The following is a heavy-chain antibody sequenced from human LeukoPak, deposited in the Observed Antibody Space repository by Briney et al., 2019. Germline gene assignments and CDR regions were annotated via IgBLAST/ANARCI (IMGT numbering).Heavy chain of an antibody. CDR2: ICYSGNT. CDR1: GGSISSRSYC. Sequence: PSETLSLTRTVSGGSISSRSYCWGWIRQPPGKGLEWIGSICYSGNTYYNPSLQSRADVSVDTSKSQFSLKLTSVTAADTAVYYCARRRLGELTTANWFDPWGQGTLVTVSS. CDR3: ARRRLGELTTANWFDP. D-gene: IGHD2-21*01. V-gene: IGHV4-39*01. J-gene: IGHJ5*02.